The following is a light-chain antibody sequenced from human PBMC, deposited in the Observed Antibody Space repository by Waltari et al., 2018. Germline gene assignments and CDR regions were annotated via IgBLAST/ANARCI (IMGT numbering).Light chain of an antibody. J-gene: IGKJ2*01. Sequence: ETVMTQSPASLSVSPGERATLSCRASQTIRTNLAWYQHKPGRAPRLRIHGASTRAPGIPARFSGSGSGTEFTLTISSLQSEDSAVYYCQQYNNWPPGDTFGQGTRLEVK. CDR1: QTIRTN. CDR2: GAS. CDR3: QQYNNWPPGDT. V-gene: IGKV3-15*01.